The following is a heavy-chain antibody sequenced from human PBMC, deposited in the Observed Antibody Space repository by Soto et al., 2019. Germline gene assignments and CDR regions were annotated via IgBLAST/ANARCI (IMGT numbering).Heavy chain of an antibody. CDR3: ARGIFGSGTANDY. V-gene: IGHV3-74*01. J-gene: IGHJ4*02. CDR1: GFTFSGSW. CDR2: INDDGSAT. D-gene: IGHD3-10*01. Sequence: EVQLVESGGGLVQPGGSLRLSCAASGFTFSGSWMHWVRQAPGKGLVWVSRINDDGSATSYADFVKGRFTISRDNAKDTLFLQMNGLRAEDTAVYYCARGIFGSGTANDYWGQGTLDTVSS.